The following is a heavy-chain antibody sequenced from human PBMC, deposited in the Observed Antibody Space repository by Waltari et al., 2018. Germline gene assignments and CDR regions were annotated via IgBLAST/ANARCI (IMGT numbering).Heavy chain of an antibody. V-gene: IGHV3-48*04. J-gene: IGHJ4*02. CDR3: AREGSSWYFDY. Sequence: EVQLVESGGGLVQPGGSLRLSCAASGFTFSSYSMHWARQAPGKGLELVSYISSISSTIYYADSVKGRFTISRDNAKNSLYLQMNSLRAEDTAVYYCAREGSSWYFDYWGQGTLVTVSS. CDR1: GFTFSSYS. D-gene: IGHD6-13*01. CDR2: ISSISSTI.